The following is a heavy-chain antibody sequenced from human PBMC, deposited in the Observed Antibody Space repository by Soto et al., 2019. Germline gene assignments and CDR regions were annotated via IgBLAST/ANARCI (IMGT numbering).Heavy chain of an antibody. D-gene: IGHD2-21*02. V-gene: IGHV1-3*01. CDR3: ARLLAPYCGGDCFSGFDY. CDR2: INAGNGST. Sequence: ASVKVSCKASGYTFTSYDMHWVRQAPGQRLEWMGRINAGNGSTKYAQKLQGRVTLTRDTSTSTVYMELSSLRSEDTAVYYCARLLAPYCGGDCFSGFDYWGQGTLVTVSS. CDR1: GYTFTSYD. J-gene: IGHJ4*02.